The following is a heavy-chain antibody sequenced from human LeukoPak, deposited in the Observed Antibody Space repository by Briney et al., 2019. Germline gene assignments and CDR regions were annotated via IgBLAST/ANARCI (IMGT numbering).Heavy chain of an antibody. J-gene: IGHJ6*02. V-gene: IGHV1-46*01. CDR2: INPSGANT. CDR1: GYTFTNFY. D-gene: IGHD2-15*01. Sequence: GASVKVSCKTSGYTFTNFYRHWVRQAPGQGLEWMGIINPSGANTGYAQKFPGRVTMTRDTSTSTVYMELSSLRSQDTAVYYCASAEAVVVAATLYYYSGMDVWGQGTTVTVSS. CDR3: ASAEAVVVAATLYYYSGMDV.